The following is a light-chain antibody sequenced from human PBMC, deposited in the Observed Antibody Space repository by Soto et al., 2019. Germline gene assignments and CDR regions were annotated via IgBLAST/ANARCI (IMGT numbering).Light chain of an antibody. CDR1: QDIGSV. Sequence: AIRMTQSPSSLSASTGATVTITCRASQDIGSVLAWYQQKPGTAPKVLISGASNLHGGVPSRFSGSGSRTDFTLTITHLQSEDFATYYCQHYLNYPITFGQGTRL. CDR2: GAS. V-gene: IGKV1-8*01. J-gene: IGKJ5*01. CDR3: QHYLNYPIT.